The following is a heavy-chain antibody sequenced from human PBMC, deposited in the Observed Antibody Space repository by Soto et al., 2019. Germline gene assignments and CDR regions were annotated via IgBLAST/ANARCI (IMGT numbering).Heavy chain of an antibody. CDR1: GGSFSGYY. Sequence: QVQLQQWGAGLLKPSETLSLTCAVYGGSFSGYYWSWIRQPPGKGLEWIGEINHSGSTNYNPSLKIRVTISVDTSKNQFSLKLSSVTAADTAVYYCARGNMGYSSSSGTNWFDPWGQGTLVTVSS. J-gene: IGHJ5*02. D-gene: IGHD6-6*01. CDR2: INHSGST. CDR3: ARGNMGYSSSSGTNWFDP. V-gene: IGHV4-34*01.